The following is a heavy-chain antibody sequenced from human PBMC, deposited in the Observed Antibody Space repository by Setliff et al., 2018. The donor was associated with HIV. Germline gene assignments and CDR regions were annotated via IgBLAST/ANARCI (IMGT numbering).Heavy chain of an antibody. CDR1: GGSVSGHY. Sequence: SETLSLTCAVYGGSVSGHYWGWFRQPPGKGLEWIGEITPSGATNYLPSLKSRVTMSLDTSKNQFSLKLSSVTAADTAVYYCARVGWDYYDSSGVGEFDYWGQGTLVTVS. V-gene: IGHV4-34*01. CDR3: ARVGWDYYDSSGVGEFDY. D-gene: IGHD3-22*01. CDR2: ITPSGAT. J-gene: IGHJ4*02.